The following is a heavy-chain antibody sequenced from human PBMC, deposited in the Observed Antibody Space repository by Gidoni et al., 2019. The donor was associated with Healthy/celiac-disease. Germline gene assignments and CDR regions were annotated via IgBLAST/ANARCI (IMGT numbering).Heavy chain of an antibody. CDR2: INHSGST. CDR1: GGSFSGYY. Sequence: QVQLQQWGAGLMKPSETLSLTCAVHGGSFSGYYWSWIRPPPGTGLEWIGEINHSGSTNYNPSHKSRVTISVDTSKNQFSLKLSSVTAADTAVYYCARGAFWSGYYSVRYYYYGMDVWGQGTTVTVSS. V-gene: IGHV4-34*01. D-gene: IGHD3-3*01. CDR3: ARGAFWSGYYSVRYYYYGMDV. J-gene: IGHJ6*02.